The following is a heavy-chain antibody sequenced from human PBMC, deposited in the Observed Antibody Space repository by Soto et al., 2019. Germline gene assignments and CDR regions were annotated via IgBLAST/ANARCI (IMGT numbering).Heavy chain of an antibody. D-gene: IGHD1-26*01. CDR2: ISGSGGST. Sequence: GGSLRLSCAASGFTFSSYAMSWVRQAPGKGLEWVSAISGSGGSTYYADSVKGRFTISRDNSKNTLYLQMNSLRAEDTAVYYCARDMHAGFTHYFDPWGQGTLVTVSS. CDR1: GFTFSSYA. CDR3: ARDMHAGFTHYFDP. J-gene: IGHJ5*02. V-gene: IGHV3-23*01.